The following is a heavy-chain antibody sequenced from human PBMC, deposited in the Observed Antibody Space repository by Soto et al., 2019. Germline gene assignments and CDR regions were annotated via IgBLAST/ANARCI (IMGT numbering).Heavy chain of an antibody. CDR1: GFTFGDSY. CDR3: VRGGGGGLFDP. Sequence: PGGSLRLSCAGSGFTFGDSYMSWIRQAPGKGLEWLSYISPGSRYPAYADSVKGRFTISRDNAKRSLYLQMMSLTAEDTSIYYCVRGGGGGLFDPWGQGTMVTVSS. D-gene: IGHD2-15*01. V-gene: IGHV3-11*06. J-gene: IGHJ5*02. CDR2: ISPGSRYP.